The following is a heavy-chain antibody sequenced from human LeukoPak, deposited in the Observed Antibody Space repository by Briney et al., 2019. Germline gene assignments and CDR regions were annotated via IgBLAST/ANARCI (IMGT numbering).Heavy chain of an antibody. D-gene: IGHD2-21*02. CDR1: GGSISSVDYY. Sequence: SETLSLTCNVSGGSISSVDYYWSWIRQPPGKGLEWIGSIYYSGSTYYNPSLKSRVTISVDTSKSQFSLKLSSVNAADTAVYYCARSGFPYCGGDCFGTNAFDIWGQGTMVTVSS. V-gene: IGHV4-39*07. CDR3: ARSGFPYCGGDCFGTNAFDI. J-gene: IGHJ3*02. CDR2: IYYSGST.